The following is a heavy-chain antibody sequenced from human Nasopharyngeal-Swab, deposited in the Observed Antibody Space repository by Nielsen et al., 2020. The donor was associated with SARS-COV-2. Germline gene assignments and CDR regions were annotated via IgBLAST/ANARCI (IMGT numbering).Heavy chain of an antibody. Sequence: GGSLRLSCAASGFTFSSYSMNWVRPAPGKGLEWVSSISSSSSYIYYADSVKGRFTISRDNAKNSLYLQMNSLRAEDTAVYYCARAGGAYCGGDCYYYYGMDVWGQGTTVTVSS. CDR3: ARAGGAYCGGDCYYYYGMDV. CDR1: GFTFSSYS. J-gene: IGHJ6*02. D-gene: IGHD2-21*02. CDR2: ISSSSSYI. V-gene: IGHV3-21*01.